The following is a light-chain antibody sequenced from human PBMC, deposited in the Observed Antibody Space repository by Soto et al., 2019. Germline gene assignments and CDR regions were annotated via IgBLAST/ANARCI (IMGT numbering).Light chain of an antibody. J-gene: IGKJ2*01. CDR3: MQGTHWPYT. Sequence: DVVMTQSPLSLPVTLGQPASISCRSTQSLVHSDGNTHLNWFQQRPGQSPRRLICKVSNRDSGVPDRFRGSASGTDFTLKISRVEAEDVGVYYCMQGTHWPYTFGQGTKLEL. CDR1: QSLVHSDGNTH. V-gene: IGKV2-30*02. CDR2: KVS.